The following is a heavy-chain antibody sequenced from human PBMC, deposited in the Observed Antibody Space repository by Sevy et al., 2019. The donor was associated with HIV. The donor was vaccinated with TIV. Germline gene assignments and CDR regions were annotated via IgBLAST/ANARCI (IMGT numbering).Heavy chain of an antibody. J-gene: IGHJ6*02. Sequence: GGSLRLSRAASGFSLTTSDMHWVRQAPGKGLEWVAYVRNDGSNKYYADSVRDRFTISRDSPKNTLYLQMNSLRDEDTAIYYCARGRKTTEEWLEELDYYYGLDVWGQGTTVTVSS. V-gene: IGHV3-30*02. D-gene: IGHD2-8*01. CDR3: ARGRKTTEEWLEELDYYYGLDV. CDR2: VRNDGSNK. CDR1: GFSLTTSD.